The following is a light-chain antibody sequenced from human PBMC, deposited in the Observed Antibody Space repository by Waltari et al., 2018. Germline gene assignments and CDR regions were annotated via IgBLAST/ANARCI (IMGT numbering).Light chain of an antibody. CDR1: QDITNR. J-gene: IGKJ2*01. CDR2: DAS. Sequence: DIQMTQSPSSLSASVGDRATITCQASQDITNRFDWYQQKTGKAPTLLIYDASKLEFGAPARFSGRGSGTHCSFTIRSLQPEDVATYFCQQYTDFPPYTFSPGTKVDIK. CDR3: QQYTDFPPYT. V-gene: IGKV1-33*01.